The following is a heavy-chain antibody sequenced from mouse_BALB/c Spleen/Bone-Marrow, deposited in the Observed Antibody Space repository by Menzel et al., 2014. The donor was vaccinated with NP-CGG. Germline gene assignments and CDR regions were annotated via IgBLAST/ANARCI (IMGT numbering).Heavy chain of an antibody. J-gene: IGHJ4*01. D-gene: IGHD2-1*01. CDR1: GYTFTTYT. CDR3: ARVYGNYDAMDY. Sequence: VNLVESGVELARPGASVKMSCRASGYTFTTYTMHWVKQRPGQGLEWIGYINPSSGYTYYNQKFKDRTTLTADKSSSAAYLQLSSLTSEDSAVYYCARVYGNYDAMDYWGQGTSVTVSS. CDR2: INPSSGYT. V-gene: IGHV1-4*01.